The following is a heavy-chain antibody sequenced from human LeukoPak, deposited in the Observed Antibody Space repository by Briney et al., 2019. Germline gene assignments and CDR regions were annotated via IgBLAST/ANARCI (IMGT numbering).Heavy chain of an antibody. CDR2: IYYSGST. V-gene: IGHV4-39*07. CDR1: GGSISSSRYY. J-gene: IGHJ4*02. D-gene: IGHD6-19*01. CDR3: ARDLQVAGYIDY. Sequence: SETLSLTCTVSGGSISSSRYYWGWIRQPPGKGLEWIGSIYYSGSTYYNPSLKSRVTISVDTSKNQFSLKLSSVTAADTAVYYCARDLQVAGYIDYWGQGTLVTVSS.